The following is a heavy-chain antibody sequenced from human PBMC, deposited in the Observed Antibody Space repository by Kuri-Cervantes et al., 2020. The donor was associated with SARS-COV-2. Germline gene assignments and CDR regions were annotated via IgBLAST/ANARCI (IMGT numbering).Heavy chain of an antibody. CDR2: ISYEGSNK. CDR1: GLXXNNYD. D-gene: IGHD2/OR15-2a*01. J-gene: IGHJ5*02. CDR3: AXTRGPFSLSXSLSVLDP. V-gene: IGHV3-30*18. Sequence: GGSLRLSCAVSGLXXNNYDMHWVRQAQGKGPEWVAVISYEGSNKHYSDSVKGRFTISRDNSKSMVYLQINSLRPEDTATYYCAXTRGPFSLSXSLSVLDPWGRGTLVTVSS.